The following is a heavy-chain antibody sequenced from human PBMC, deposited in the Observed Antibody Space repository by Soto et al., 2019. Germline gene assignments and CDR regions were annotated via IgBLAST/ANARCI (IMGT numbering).Heavy chain of an antibody. Sequence: QVQLVQSGAEVKKPGSSVKVSCKASGGTFSSYTISWVRQAPGQGLEWMGRIIPILGIANYAQKFQARVTITADKSTSTAYMDLSSLRSEDTAVYYCARVAELRYFDWQYCFDYWGQGTLVTVSS. V-gene: IGHV1-69*02. D-gene: IGHD3-9*01. J-gene: IGHJ4*02. CDR1: GGTFSSYT. CDR3: ARVAELRYFDWQYCFDY. CDR2: IIPILGIA.